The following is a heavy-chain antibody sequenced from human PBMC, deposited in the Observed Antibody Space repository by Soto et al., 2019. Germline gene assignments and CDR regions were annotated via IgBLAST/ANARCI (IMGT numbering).Heavy chain of an antibody. CDR1: GGSFSGYY. CDR3: ASLSSSWYHIRWFDP. CDR2: INHSGST. Sequence: SETLSLTCAVYGGSFSGYYWSWIRQPPGKGLEWIGEINHSGSTNYNPSLKSRVTISVDTSKNQFSLKLSSVTAADTAVYYCASLSSSWYHIRWFDPWGQGTLVTVSS. V-gene: IGHV4-34*01. D-gene: IGHD6-13*01. J-gene: IGHJ5*02.